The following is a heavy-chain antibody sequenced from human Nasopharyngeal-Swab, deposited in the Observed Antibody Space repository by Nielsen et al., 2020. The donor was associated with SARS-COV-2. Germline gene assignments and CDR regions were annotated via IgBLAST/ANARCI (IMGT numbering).Heavy chain of an antibody. CDR3: ARGGGATSFDY. J-gene: IGHJ4*02. V-gene: IGHV4-34*01. Sequence: SQTLSLTCAAYGGSFSGYYWSWIRQPPGKGLEWIGEINHSGSTNYNPSLKSRVTISVDTSKNQFSLKLSSVTAADTAVYYCARGGGATSFDYWGQGTLVTVSS. D-gene: IGHD1-26*01. CDR1: GGSFSGYY. CDR2: INHSGST.